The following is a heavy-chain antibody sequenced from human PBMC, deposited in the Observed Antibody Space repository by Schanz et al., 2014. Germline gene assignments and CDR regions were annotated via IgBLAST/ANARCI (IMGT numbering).Heavy chain of an antibody. Sequence: QVQLVQSGAEVKKPGSSVKVSCKASRSTFSSYTISWVRQAPGQGLEWMGWISAYTGGTNYAQKLQDRVTMTTDTSTTTAYMELRSLRSDDTAMHYCARGRGFYDYWGQGTLVTVSS. CDR2: ISAYTGGT. CDR1: RSTFSSYT. CDR3: ARGRGFYDY. J-gene: IGHJ4*02. D-gene: IGHD3-10*01. V-gene: IGHV1-18*01.